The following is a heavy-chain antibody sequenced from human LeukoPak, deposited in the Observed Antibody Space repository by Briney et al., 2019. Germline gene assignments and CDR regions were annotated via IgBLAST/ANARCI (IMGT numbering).Heavy chain of an antibody. V-gene: IGHV3-23*01. CDR3: AKAAAALDY. Sequence: GGSLRLSCAASGFTFNNYAMNWVRQAPGKGLEWVSGISGSGGSTYYADSVKGRFTISRDNSKNTLYLQMNSLRAEDTAVYYCAKAAAALDYWGQGTLVTVSS. CDR2: ISGSGGST. D-gene: IGHD6-6*01. CDR1: GFTFNNYA. J-gene: IGHJ4*02.